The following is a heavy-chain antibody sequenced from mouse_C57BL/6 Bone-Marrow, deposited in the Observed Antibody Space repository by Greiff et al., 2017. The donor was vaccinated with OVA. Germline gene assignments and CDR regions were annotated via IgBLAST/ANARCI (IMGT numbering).Heavy chain of an antibody. J-gene: IGHJ3*01. CDR1: GYSITSGYY. Sequence: VQLQQSGPGLVKPSQSLSLTCSVTGYSITSGYYWNWIRQFPGNKLEWMGYISYDGSNNYNPSLKNRISITRDTSKNQFFLKLNSVTTEDTATYYCAREGLYDGYLAWFAYWGQGTLVTVSA. CDR2: ISYDGSN. D-gene: IGHD2-3*01. CDR3: AREGLYDGYLAWFAY. V-gene: IGHV3-6*01.